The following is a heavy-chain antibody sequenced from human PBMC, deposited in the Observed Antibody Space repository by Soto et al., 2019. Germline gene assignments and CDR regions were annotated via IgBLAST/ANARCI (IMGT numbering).Heavy chain of an antibody. Sequence: GGSLRLSCAASGFTFSSHWMHWVRQAPGTGLVLVSHIGPDGSSTRDADSVQGRFTISRDNARNTLYLQMNSLRDEDTAVYYSARDHNWCYDYWGQGILVTVSS. CDR3: ARDHNWCYDY. CDR2: IGPDGSST. J-gene: IGHJ4*02. V-gene: IGHV3-74*01. CDR1: GFTFSSHW. D-gene: IGHD1-1*01.